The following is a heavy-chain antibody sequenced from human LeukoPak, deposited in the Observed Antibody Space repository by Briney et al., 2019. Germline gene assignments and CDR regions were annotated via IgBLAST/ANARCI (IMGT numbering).Heavy chain of an antibody. CDR3: ARVSYDSSGSAGGYFDY. Sequence: GASVKVSCKASGGTFSSYAINWVRQAPGQGLEWMGEIIPMFGTTNYAQKFQGRVRITADGSTSTAYMELSSLRSEDTAVYYCARVSYDSSGSAGGYFDYWGQGTLVTVSS. V-gene: IGHV1-69*13. CDR1: GGTFSSYA. CDR2: IIPMFGTT. J-gene: IGHJ4*02. D-gene: IGHD3-22*01.